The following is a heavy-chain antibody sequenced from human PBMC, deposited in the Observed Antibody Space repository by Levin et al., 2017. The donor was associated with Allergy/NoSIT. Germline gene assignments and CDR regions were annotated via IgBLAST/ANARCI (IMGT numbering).Heavy chain of an antibody. J-gene: IGHJ3*02. Sequence: SVKVSCKASGFTFTHSAVQWVRQARGQRLEWIGWIVVGSGNTNYAQKFQGRVTITRDMSTDTAYMELSSLRSEDTAVYYCAAEGGNHWLDAFAIWGQGTMVTVSS. CDR1: GFTFTHSA. CDR3: AAEGGNHWLDAFAI. D-gene: IGHD4-23*01. V-gene: IGHV1-58*01. CDR2: IVVGSGNT.